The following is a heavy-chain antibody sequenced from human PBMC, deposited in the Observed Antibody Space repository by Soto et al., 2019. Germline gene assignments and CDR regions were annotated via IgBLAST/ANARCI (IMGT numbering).Heavy chain of an antibody. CDR2: ISSSAGTT. J-gene: IGHJ4*02. Sequence: EVLLLESGGGLVQPGGSLRLSCAASGFTFSFYPMSWVRQAPGKGLEWVSGISSSAGTTYYADPVKGRFTISRDNSKNTLYLQMDSLRAEDTAVYYCAKGHTPAEISMPRIFHNWGQGTLVTVSS. D-gene: IGHD2-2*01. CDR3: AKGHTPAEISMPRIFHN. CDR1: GFTFSFYP. V-gene: IGHV3-23*01.